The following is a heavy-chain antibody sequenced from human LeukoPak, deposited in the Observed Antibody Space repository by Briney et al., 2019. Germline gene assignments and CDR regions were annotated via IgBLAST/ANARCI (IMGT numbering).Heavy chain of an antibody. CDR1: GYNFVNYW. J-gene: IGHJ6*03. D-gene: IGHD4-11*01. V-gene: IGHV5-51*01. CDR2: IYPSDSDT. CDR3: ARLPVDSDYNYYMDV. Sequence: GESLNLSCTNLGYNFVNYWIGWVRQKPGKGLEWMGIIYPSDSDTRYTPSFEGQVIISADKSLSTAYLQWSSLKASDTAMYYCARLPVDSDYNYYMDVWGKGTTVTVSS.